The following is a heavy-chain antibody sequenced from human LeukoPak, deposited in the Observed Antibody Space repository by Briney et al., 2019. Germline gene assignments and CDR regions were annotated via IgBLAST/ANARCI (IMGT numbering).Heavy chain of an antibody. Sequence: SETLSLTCTVSGDSISSYYWSWIRQPPGTGLEWIGYIYYSGSTDYNPSLKSRVTISVDTSKNQFSLKLSSVTAADTAVYYCARGRDAVVTLGPNWFDPWGQGTLDTVSS. CDR1: GDSISSYY. J-gene: IGHJ5*02. CDR2: IYYSGST. V-gene: IGHV4-59*12. D-gene: IGHD4-23*01. CDR3: ARGRDAVVTLGPNWFDP.